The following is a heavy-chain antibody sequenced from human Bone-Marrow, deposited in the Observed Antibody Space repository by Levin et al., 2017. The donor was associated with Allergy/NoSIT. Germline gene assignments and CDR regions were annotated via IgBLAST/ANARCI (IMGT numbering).Heavy chain of an antibody. CDR2: ISYAESNK. CDR3: ARARAYGDNIFDY. D-gene: IGHD4-17*01. J-gene: IGHJ4*02. Sequence: GGSLRLSCAASGFTFSIYAMSWVRQAPGKGLEWVAVISYAESNKYYGDSVKGRFTIARDNSKNTLYLQLSSLRVEDTAVYYCARARAYGDNIFDYWGQGTLVTVSS. V-gene: IGHV3-30*03. CDR1: GFTFSIYA.